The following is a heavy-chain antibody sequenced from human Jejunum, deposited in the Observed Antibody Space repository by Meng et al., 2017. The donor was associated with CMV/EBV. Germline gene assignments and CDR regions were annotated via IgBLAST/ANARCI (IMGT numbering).Heavy chain of an antibody. V-gene: IGHV4-59*02. J-gene: IGHJ5*01. CDR3: VRHGDCSSGSCYYHWLDP. CDR1: GGSVSKYY. Sequence: QGQLQESGPGLGRPSETLALTCSVSGGSVSKYYWGWIRQTPGGGLEWLGYIYNSGDIYYNPFLEGRVTISTDTSKNQFSLKLRYVTAADTAVYYCVRHGDCSSGSCYYHWLDPWGQGSLVTVSS. D-gene: IGHD2-2*01. CDR2: IYNSGDI.